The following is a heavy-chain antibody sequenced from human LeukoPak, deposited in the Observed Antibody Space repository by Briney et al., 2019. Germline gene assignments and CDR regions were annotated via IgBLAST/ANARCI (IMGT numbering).Heavy chain of an antibody. J-gene: IGHJ4*02. Sequence: PGVSLRLSCAASGFTFTTFTMNWVRQAPGKGLEWVSAINRGGGGTYYADFVKGLFTISRDNSENTLYLQMNSLRAEDTATYYCAKGTERYREVSSFDSWGQGTQVTVSS. V-gene: IGHV3-23*01. CDR3: AKGTERYREVSSFDS. CDR2: INRGGGGT. CDR1: GFTFTTFT. D-gene: IGHD3-10*01.